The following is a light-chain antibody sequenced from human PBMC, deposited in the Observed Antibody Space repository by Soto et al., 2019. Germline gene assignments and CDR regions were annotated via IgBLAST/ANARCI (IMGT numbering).Light chain of an antibody. J-gene: IGKJ2*01. CDR3: QEYHSLLNT. Sequence: DIQMTQSPSSLSASVGDRVTITCRASQDISDFLAWYQQRPGKIPNLLVYDASTLQSGVPTRFSGSGSGTHFTLTISSLQPEDVASYYCQEYHSLLNTFGQGTKVEIK. CDR1: QDISDF. CDR2: DAS. V-gene: IGKV1-27*01.